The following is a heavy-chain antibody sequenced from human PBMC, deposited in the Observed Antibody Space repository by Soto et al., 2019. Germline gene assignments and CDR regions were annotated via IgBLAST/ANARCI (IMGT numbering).Heavy chain of an antibody. CDR3: ARQSGILYGDFDP. CDR1: GGCISSSSYY. Sequence: PSQTMSLTCTVSGGCISSSSYYCGWIRQPPGKGLEWIGSIYYSGSTYYNPSLKSRVTISVDTSKNQFSLKLSSVTAADTAVYYCARQSGILYGDFDPWGQGTLVTSPQ. J-gene: IGHJ5*02. V-gene: IGHV4-39*01. D-gene: IGHD2-15*01. CDR2: IYYSGST.